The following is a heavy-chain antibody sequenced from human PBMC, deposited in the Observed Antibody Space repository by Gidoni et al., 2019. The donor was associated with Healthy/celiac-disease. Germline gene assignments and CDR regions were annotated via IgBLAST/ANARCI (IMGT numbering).Heavy chain of an antibody. CDR3: ARGRGITMIVVAQDDY. D-gene: IGHD3-22*01. CDR1: GGSFSGYY. V-gene: IGHV4-34*01. Sequence: QVQLQQWGAGLLKPSETLSLTCAVYGGSFSGYYWSWIRQPPGKGLEWIGEINHSGRTNYNPSLKSRVTISVDTSKNQFSLKLSSVTAADTAVYYCARGRGITMIVVAQDDYWGQGTLVTVSS. CDR2: INHSGRT. J-gene: IGHJ4*02.